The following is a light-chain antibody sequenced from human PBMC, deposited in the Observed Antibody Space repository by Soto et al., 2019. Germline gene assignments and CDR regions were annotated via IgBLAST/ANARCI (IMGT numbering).Light chain of an antibody. CDR2: GAS. CDR1: QSVSSSY. CDR3: QQYKNWPL. V-gene: IGKV3-15*01. Sequence: ELAMTHSPGTLSVSPGERATLSCRASQSVSSSYLAWYQQKPGQAPRLLLYGASTRATGIPVRFSGSGFGTEFTLTISSLQSEDFAVYYCQQYKNWPLFGQGTRLEI. J-gene: IGKJ5*01.